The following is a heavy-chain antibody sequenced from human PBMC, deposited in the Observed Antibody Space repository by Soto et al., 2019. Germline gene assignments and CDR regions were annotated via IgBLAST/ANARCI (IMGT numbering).Heavy chain of an antibody. Sequence: QVHLVESGGGLVKPGGSLRLSCAASGFTFSDYQMSWIRQAPGKGLEWICYIGSSGLSVYYEDSVQGRFTISRDNANHSLYLEMNSLRAEDSAVYYCAGDLRQLLSHNYYDYYLDVWGKGTRVSVSS. D-gene: IGHD2-2*01. V-gene: IGHV3-11*01. CDR2: IGSSGLSV. CDR3: AGDLRQLLSHNYYDYYLDV. J-gene: IGHJ6*03. CDR1: GFTFSDYQ.